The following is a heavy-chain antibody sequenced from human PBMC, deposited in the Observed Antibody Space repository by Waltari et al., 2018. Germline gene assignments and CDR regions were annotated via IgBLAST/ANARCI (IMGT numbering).Heavy chain of an antibody. V-gene: IGHV1-8*01. CDR3: ARAKRVVVKKKYYFDY. J-gene: IGHJ4*02. CDR1: GYTFTSYD. CDR2: MNPNSGNT. D-gene: IGHD2-2*01. Sequence: QVQLVQSGAEVKKPGASVKVSCKASGYTFTSYDIHWLRPATGQGLEWMGWMNPNSGNTGYAQKFQGRVTMTRNTSISTAYMELSSLRSEDTAVYYCARAKRVVVKKKYYFDYWGQGTLVTVSS.